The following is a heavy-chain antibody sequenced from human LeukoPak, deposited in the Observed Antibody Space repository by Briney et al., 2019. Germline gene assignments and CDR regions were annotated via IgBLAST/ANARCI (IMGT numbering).Heavy chain of an antibody. D-gene: IGHD3-10*01. J-gene: IGHJ4*02. CDR3: AKDRGYYGSGSYYNVPFDY. V-gene: IGHV3-11*01. Sequence: PGGSLRLSCAASGFTFSDYYMSWIRQAPGKGLEWVSYISSSGSTIYYADSVKGRFTISRDNSKNTLYLQMNSLRAEDTAVYYCAKDRGYYGSGSYYNVPFDYWAREPWSPSPQ. CDR2: ISSSGSTI. CDR1: GFTFSDYY.